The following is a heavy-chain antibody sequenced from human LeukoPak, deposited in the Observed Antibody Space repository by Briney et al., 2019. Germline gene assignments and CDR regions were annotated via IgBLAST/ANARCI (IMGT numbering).Heavy chain of an antibody. CDR2: IYYSGST. CDR1: GGTISSYY. CDR3: ARQSSSGWYRHFDY. D-gene: IGHD6-19*01. Sequence: PSETLSLTCTVSGGTISSYYGSWIRQPPGKGLEWIGYIYYSGSTNYNPSLKSRVTISVDTSKNQFSLKLSSVTAADTAVYYCARQSSSGWYRHFDYWGQGNLVTVSS. J-gene: IGHJ4*02. V-gene: IGHV4-59*08.